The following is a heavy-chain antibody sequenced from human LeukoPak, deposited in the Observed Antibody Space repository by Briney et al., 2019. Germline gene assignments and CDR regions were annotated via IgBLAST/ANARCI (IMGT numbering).Heavy chain of an antibody. J-gene: IGHJ3*02. D-gene: IGHD1-26*01. V-gene: IGHV4-38-2*01. CDR2: IYHSRST. CDR1: GYSISSGYY. Sequence: SETLSLTCPVSGYSISSGYYWAWIRQPPGEGLEWIGSIYHSRSTYYNPSLKSPVTIAIDTSKNHFSLKLTSVTPADTSVSYCAISYITDAFVIWGEGTMVAVSS. CDR3: AISYITDAFVI.